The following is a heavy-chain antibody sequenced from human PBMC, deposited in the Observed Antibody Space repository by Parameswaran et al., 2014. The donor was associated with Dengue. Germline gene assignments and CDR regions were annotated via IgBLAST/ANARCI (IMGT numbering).Heavy chain of an antibody. J-gene: IGHJ4*02. D-gene: IGHD2-2*01. CDR2: IYSGGST. V-gene: IGHV3-66*01. Sequence: RWIRQPQEGLEWVSVIYSGGSTYYADSVKGRFTISRDNSKNTLYLQMNSLRAEDTAVYYCARDGGYQLPEVDYWGQGTLVTVSS. CDR3: ARDGGYQLPEVDY.